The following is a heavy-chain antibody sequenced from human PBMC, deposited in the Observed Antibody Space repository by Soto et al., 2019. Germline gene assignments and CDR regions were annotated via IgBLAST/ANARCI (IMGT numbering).Heavy chain of an antibody. CDR3: ARVQRWCPAR. J-gene: IGHJ4*02. V-gene: IGHV4-31*03. D-gene: IGHD2-8*01. CDR1: GAFVSSTGYY. Sequence: QVQLQESGPVLVKPSQTLSLTCTVSGAFVSSTGYYWSWIRQHPGKGLEWLGYIDYSGSSYYNPALKSRLSISVDTTKDQFSLKLTSVTAADKASYCGARVQRWCPARWGQGTLVTVSS. CDR2: IDYSGSS.